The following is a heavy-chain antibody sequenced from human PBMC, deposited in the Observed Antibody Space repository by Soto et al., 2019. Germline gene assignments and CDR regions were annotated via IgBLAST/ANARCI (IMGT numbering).Heavy chain of an antibody. CDR2: MNPNSGNT. Sequence: ASVKVSCKASGYTFTSYDINWVRQATGQGLEWMGWMNPNSGNTGYAQKFQGRVTMTRNTSISTAYMELSSLRSEDTAVYYCARDPFETDSIVGINSSREGLYWGQGTLVTVSS. J-gene: IGHJ4*02. CDR3: ARDPFETDSIVGINSSREGLY. V-gene: IGHV1-8*01. CDR1: GYTFTSYD. D-gene: IGHD6-6*01.